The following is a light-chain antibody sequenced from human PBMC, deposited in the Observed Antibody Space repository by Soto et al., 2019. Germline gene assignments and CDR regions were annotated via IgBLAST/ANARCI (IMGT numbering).Light chain of an antibody. V-gene: IGKV3-11*01. J-gene: IGKJ4*01. CDR1: QIVSSY. CDR3: QQHHNLVT. Sequence: IVLTQSPATLSSSAGERGTLSCRASQIVSSYLAWYQQKPGQAPRLLIYDTSNSSTGIPSRFSGSGSGTDFSLTISSLQPEDLAFYYCQQHHNLVTFGGGTKVEIK. CDR2: DTS.